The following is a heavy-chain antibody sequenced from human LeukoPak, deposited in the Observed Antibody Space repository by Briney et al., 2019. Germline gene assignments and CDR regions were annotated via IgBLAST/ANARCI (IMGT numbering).Heavy chain of an antibody. CDR1: GFTFSNSA. CDR2: ITGGSDNS. J-gene: IGHJ5*02. V-gene: IGHV3-23*01. CDR3: VRGWQGLRS. Sequence: GGSLRLSCAASGFTFSNSAMTWVRQAPGKGLEWLSSITGGSDNSEYADSVKGRFSISRDNSKNTLFLQMSSLTAEDTAVYYCVRGWQGLRSWGRGTLVTVSS. D-gene: IGHD2-21*02.